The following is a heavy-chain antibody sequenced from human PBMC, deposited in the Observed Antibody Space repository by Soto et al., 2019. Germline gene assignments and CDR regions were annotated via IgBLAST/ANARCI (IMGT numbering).Heavy chain of an antibody. CDR1: GFTFSSSG. Sequence: QVQLVESGGGVVQPGRSLRLSCAASGFTFSSSGMHWVRKAPGKGLEWVAVISYDGSNKFYADSVKGRFTISRDNFRNTLYLQMNSLRAEDTAVYYCAKEFHSWNYFDYWGQGTLVTVSS. J-gene: IGHJ4*02. D-gene: IGHD1-20*01. CDR2: ISYDGSNK. V-gene: IGHV3-30*18. CDR3: AKEFHSWNYFDY.